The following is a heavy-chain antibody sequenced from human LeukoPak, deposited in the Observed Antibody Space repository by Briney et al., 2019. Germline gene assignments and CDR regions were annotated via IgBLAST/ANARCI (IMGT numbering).Heavy chain of an antibody. D-gene: IGHD5-18*01. CDR3: ARVIAEDTAMVLLYYYYYMDV. CDR2: ISSSSYI. J-gene: IGHJ6*03. CDR1: VFTFSSYS. Sequence: GGSLRLSCAASVFTFSSYSMNWVRQSPGKGLEWVSSISSSSYIYYADSVKGRFTISRDNAMNSLYLQMNSLRAEDTAVYYCARVIAEDTAMVLLYYYYYMDVWGKGTTVIVSS. V-gene: IGHV3-21*01.